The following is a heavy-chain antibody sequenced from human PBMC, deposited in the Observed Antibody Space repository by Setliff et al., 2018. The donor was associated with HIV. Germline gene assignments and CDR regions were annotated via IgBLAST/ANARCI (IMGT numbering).Heavy chain of an antibody. CDR1: GFTFNHYA. CDR2: IIPIFGTA. D-gene: IGHD6-19*01. J-gene: IGHJ1*01. CDR3: AAEPGFIAVAPGGP. Sequence: SVKVSCKASGFTFNHYALSWVRQAPGQGLEWMGGIIPIFGTANYAQKFQGRVTMTEDTSTHTIYMELSSLTSEDTAVYYCAAEPGFIAVAPGGPWGQGTLVTVSS. V-gene: IGHV1-69*06.